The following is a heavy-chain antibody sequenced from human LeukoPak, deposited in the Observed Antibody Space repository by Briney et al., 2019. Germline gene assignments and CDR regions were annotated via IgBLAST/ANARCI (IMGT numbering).Heavy chain of an antibody. V-gene: IGHV4-59*01. J-gene: IGHJ3*02. CDR3: ARGASGTLYDAFDI. D-gene: IGHD1-26*01. Sequence: SETLSLTCTVSGGSISTYYWSWIRQPPGEGLEWIGSIYYSGTTNSNPSLKSRATISVDTSKNHLSLKVSSVTAADTAVYYCARGASGTLYDAFDIWGQGTMVTVSS. CDR1: GGSISTYY. CDR2: IYYSGTT.